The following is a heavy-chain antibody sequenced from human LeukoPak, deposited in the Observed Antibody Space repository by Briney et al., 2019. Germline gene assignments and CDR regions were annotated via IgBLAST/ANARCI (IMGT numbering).Heavy chain of an antibody. CDR2: ISDSGST. V-gene: IGHV4-59*08. J-gene: IGHJ4*02. CDR3: ASYSSTWPNYYFDY. CDR1: GGSITSYY. Sequence: SETLSLTCTVSGGSITSYYRNWIRQPPGKGLEWIGYISDSGSTIYNPSLKSRVTISADTSKSQCSLKLSSVTAADTAVYFCASYSSTWPNYYFDYWGQGILVTVSA. D-gene: IGHD6-13*01.